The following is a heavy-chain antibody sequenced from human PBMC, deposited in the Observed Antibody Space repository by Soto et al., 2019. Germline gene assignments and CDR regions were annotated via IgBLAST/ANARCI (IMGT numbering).Heavy chain of an antibody. CDR3: AINTHYFSDYYYYGMDV. CDR2: INHSGST. V-gene: IGHV4-34*01. J-gene: IGHJ6*02. D-gene: IGHD1-26*01. CDR1: GGSFSGYY. Sequence: SEILSLTCAVYGGSFSGYYWSWIRQPPGKGLEWIGEINHSGSTNYNPSLKSRVTISVDTSKNQFSLKLSSVTAAATAVYYCAINTHYFSDYYYYGMDVWGQGTT.